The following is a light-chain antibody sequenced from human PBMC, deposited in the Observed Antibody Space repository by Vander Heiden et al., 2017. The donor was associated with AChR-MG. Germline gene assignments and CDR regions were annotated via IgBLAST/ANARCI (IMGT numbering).Light chain of an antibody. CDR3: SSYTSSSPL. CDR1: SSDVGGYHY. V-gene: IGLV2-14*01. CDR2: EVS. Sequence: QSALTQPASVSGSPGQSITISCTGTSSDVGGYHYVSWYQQHPGKGPKIMIDEVSKRPSGGSNRFSGSKSGNTASLTISGLQAEDEADYYCSSYTSSSPLFGGGTKRTVL. J-gene: IGLJ2*01.